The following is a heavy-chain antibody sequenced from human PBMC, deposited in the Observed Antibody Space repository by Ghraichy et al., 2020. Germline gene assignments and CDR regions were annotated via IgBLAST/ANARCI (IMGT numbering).Heavy chain of an antibody. CDR2: INHSGST. J-gene: IGHJ5*02. D-gene: IGHD1-26*01. CDR1: GGSFSGYY. Sequence: SETLSLTCAVYGGSFSGYYWSWIRQPPGKGLEWIGEINHSGSTNYNPSLKSRVTISVDTSKNQFSLKLSSVTAADTAVYYCARARADVSGKNWFDPWGQGTLVTVSS. CDR3: ARARADVSGKNWFDP. V-gene: IGHV4-34*01.